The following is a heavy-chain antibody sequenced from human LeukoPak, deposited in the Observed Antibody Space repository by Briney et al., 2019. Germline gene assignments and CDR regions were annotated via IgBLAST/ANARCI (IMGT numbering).Heavy chain of an antibody. Sequence: PSETLSLSCAVYGGSFSGNYWSWIRQPPGEGLEWIGEINNSGSTHYNPSLKSRVTISVDTSKNQFSLRLSSATAADTAVYYCARGYGSGSYYHYWGQGTLVTVSS. V-gene: IGHV4-34*01. CDR1: GGSFSGNY. J-gene: IGHJ4*02. CDR3: ARGYGSGSYYHY. CDR2: INNSGST. D-gene: IGHD3-10*01.